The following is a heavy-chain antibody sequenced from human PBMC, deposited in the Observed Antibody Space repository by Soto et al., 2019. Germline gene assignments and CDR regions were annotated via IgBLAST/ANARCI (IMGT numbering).Heavy chain of an antibody. V-gene: IGHV4-31*03. CDR2: IYYSGST. J-gene: IGHJ5*02. Sequence: QVQLQESGPGLVKPSQTLSLTCTVSGGSISSGGYYWSWIRQHPGKGLEWIGYIYYSGSTYYNPSLKSRVTISVDTSKNQFSLKLRSVTAADTAVYYCAREDRGSGSYYNVFWFDPWGQGTLVTVSS. CDR3: AREDRGSGSYYNVFWFDP. CDR1: GGSISSGGYY. D-gene: IGHD3-10*01.